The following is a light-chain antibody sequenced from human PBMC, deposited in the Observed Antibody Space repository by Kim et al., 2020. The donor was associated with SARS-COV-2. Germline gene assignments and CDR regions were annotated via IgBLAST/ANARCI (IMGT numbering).Light chain of an antibody. CDR2: QDS. Sequence: VSPGQTARFPGAGDKLGDEYACWYQRKPGQPPVLFIEQDSRRPAGIPGRFSGSNSGNTATLTCSGTQAMNEADYYCQACNSSTAVFGGGTQLTVL. CDR3: QACNSSTAV. CDR1: KLGDEY. J-gene: IGLJ2*01. V-gene: IGLV3-1*01.